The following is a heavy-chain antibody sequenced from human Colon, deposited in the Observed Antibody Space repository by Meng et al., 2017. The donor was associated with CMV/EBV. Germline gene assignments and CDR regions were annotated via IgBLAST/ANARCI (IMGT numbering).Heavy chain of an antibody. Sequence: GESLKISCAASGFTFSSYAMSWVRQAPGKGLEWVSAISGSGGSTYYADSVKGRFTISRDNSKNTLYLQMNSLKTEDTAVYYCAAITAATVTLYGMDVWGLGTTVTVSS. D-gene: IGHD6-13*01. V-gene: IGHV3-23*01. J-gene: IGHJ6*02. CDR1: GFTFSSYA. CDR2: ISGSGGST. CDR3: AAITAATVTLYGMDV.